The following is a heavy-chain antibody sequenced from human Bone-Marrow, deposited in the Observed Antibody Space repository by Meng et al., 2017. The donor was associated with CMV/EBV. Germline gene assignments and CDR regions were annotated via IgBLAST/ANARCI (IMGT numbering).Heavy chain of an antibody. CDR3: ARGLGFDY. J-gene: IGHJ4*02. CDR2: ILYTGNA. Sequence: GSLRLSCTVSGGSLSSGSFYWGWIRQPPGKGLEWIGSILYTGNAYSNPSLKSRVTIFVDTSKNQFSLRLSSVTAADTAVYYCARGLGFDYWGQGTLVTVSS. V-gene: IGHV4-39*01. CDR1: GGSLSSGSFY.